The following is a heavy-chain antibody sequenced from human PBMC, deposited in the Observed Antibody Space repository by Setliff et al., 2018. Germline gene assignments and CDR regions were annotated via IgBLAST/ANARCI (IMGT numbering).Heavy chain of an antibody. CDR3: AREGVDTRSSTDYRYYMDV. CDR2: TIPMFGTT. CDR1: GGTFSSYG. D-gene: IGHD5-18*01. V-gene: IGHV1-69*05. J-gene: IGHJ6*03. Sequence: GASVKVSCKASGGTFSSYGVTWVRQAPGQGLGWMGGTIPMFGTTNYARKFQGRVTIITDESTSTAYMELSSLTSDDTAVYYCAREGVDTRSSTDYRYYMDVWGQGATVTVSS.